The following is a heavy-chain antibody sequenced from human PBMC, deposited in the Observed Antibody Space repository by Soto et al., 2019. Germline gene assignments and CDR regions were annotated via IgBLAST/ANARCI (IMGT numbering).Heavy chain of an antibody. CDR2: ISYDGKQT. J-gene: IGHJ2*01. V-gene: IGHV3-30*18. D-gene: IGHD3-3*01. CDR3: AKDVSSGITSFDL. CDR1: GVTFKDYG. Sequence: GGSLRLSCGAPGVTFKDYGMHWVRQAPGKGLEWVAVISYDGKQTYYADSVKGRFTISKDKSKRTLFLQMNSLRVDDTAVYYCAKDVSSGITSFDLWGRGTLVTVSS.